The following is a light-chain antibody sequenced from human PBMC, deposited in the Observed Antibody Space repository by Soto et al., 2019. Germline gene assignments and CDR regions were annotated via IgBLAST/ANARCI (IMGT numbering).Light chain of an antibody. CDR1: QSVSSN. CDR2: GAS. CDR3: QQYNNWPPWP. V-gene: IGKV3-15*01. Sequence: EIVMTQSTAALSVSPGERATLSCRASQSVSSNLAWYQQKPGQAPRLLIYGASTRATGIPARFSGSGSGTEFTLTISSLQSEDFAVYYCQQYNNWPPWPFGQGTKV. J-gene: IGKJ1*01.